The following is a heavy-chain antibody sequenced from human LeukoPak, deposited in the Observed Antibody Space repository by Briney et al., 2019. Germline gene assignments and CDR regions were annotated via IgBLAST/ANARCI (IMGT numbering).Heavy chain of an antibody. CDR1: GYTFTSYY. D-gene: IGHD4-11*01. V-gene: IGHV1-18*04. J-gene: IGHJ4*02. CDR3: ARAMTTVTYLDY. CDR2: ISAYNGNT. Sequence: ASVKVSCKASGYTFTSYYMHWVRQAPGQGLEWMGWISAYNGNTNYAQKLQGRVTMTTDTSTSTAYMELRSLRSDDTAVYYCARAMTTVTYLDYWGQGTLVTVSS.